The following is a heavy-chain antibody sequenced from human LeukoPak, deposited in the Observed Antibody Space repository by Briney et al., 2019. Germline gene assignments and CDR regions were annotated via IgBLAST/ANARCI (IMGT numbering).Heavy chain of an antibody. D-gene: IGHD2-2*01. J-gene: IGHJ3*02. CDR3: ARAGLFVVVPAARGDAFDI. V-gene: IGHV1-18*04. Sequence: ASVKVSCKASGYTFTSYGISWVRQAPGQGLEWMGWISAYNGNTNYAQKLQGRVTMTTDTSTSTAYMELRSLRSDDTAVYYCARAGLFVVVPAARGDAFDIWGQGTMVTVSS. CDR1: GYTFTSYG. CDR2: ISAYNGNT.